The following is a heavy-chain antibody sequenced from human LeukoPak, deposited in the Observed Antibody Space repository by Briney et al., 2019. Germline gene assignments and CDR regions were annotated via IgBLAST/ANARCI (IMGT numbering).Heavy chain of an antibody. CDR1: GYTLTELS. Sequence: GASVKVSCKVSGYTLTELSMHWVRQAPGKGLEWMGGFDPEDGETIYAQKFQGRVTMTEDTSTDTAYMELSSLRSEDTAVYYCATDGRTWRIAVAGDFDYWDPGTLVTVSS. CDR2: FDPEDGET. V-gene: IGHV1-24*01. CDR3: ATDGRTWRIAVAGDFDY. D-gene: IGHD6-19*01. J-gene: IGHJ4*02.